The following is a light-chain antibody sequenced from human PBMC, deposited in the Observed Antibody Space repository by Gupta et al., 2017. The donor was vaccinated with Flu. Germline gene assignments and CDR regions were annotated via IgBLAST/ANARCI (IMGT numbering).Light chain of an antibody. V-gene: IGLV2-14*01. CDR3: SSYTETNALV. CDR2: EVN. J-gene: IGLJ2*01. Sequence: QSALTQPASVSGSPGQSIIISCTGTSSDIGFDNYISWYQQHPGKAPKLLIFEVNNRPSGISSRFSGSKSANTASLTISGLQTEDEAYYYCSSYTETNALVFGGGTKVTVL. CDR1: SSDIGFDNY.